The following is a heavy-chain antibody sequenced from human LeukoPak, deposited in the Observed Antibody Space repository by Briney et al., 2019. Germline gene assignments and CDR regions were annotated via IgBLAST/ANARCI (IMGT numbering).Heavy chain of an antibody. CDR2: ISGSGGST. CDR3: AMYYYDSSGLVAFDY. D-gene: IGHD3-22*01. CDR1: GFNFSSYA. J-gene: IGHJ4*02. V-gene: IGHV3-23*01. Sequence: GRSLRLSCAASGFNFSSYAMSWVRQAPGKGLEWVSAISGSGGSTYYADSVKGRFTISRNNSKNTLYLQMNSLRAEDTAVYYCAMYYYDSSGLVAFDYWGQGTLVTVSS.